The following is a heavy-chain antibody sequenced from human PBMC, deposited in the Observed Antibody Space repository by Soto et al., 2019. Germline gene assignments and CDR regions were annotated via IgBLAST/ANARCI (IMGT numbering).Heavy chain of an antibody. CDR1: GVSIPNSHSF. CDR3: GRVVEGATRHTYFDS. J-gene: IGHJ4*02. CDR2: DYYSGCT. D-gene: IGHD2-21*01. V-gene: IGHV4-39*01. Sequence: PSETLSLTCAVSGVSIPNSHSFWGWLRQPPGKGLECIATDYYSGCTHYNPHFKSRVHLSVDTATNQVSLRMSSVTAADTAVYFCGRVVEGATRHTYFDSWGQGTLVTVSS.